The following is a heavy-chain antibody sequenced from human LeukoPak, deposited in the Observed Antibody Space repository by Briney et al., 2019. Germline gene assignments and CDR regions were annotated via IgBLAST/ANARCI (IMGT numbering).Heavy chain of an antibody. CDR2: IRYDGSNK. J-gene: IGHJ4*02. CDR3: AKYRSNGWYLDY. D-gene: IGHD6-19*01. CDR1: GFTFSSYG. Sequence: PGGSLRLSCAASGFTFSSYGMHWVRQAPGKGLEWVALIRYDGSNKYYEDSVKGRFTISRDNSKNTLYLQMNSLRAEDTAVYYCAKYRSNGWYLDYWGQGTLVTVSS. V-gene: IGHV3-30*02.